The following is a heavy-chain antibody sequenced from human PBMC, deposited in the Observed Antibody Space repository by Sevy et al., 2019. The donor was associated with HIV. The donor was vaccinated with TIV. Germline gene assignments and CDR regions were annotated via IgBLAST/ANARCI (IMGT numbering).Heavy chain of an antibody. CDR1: GLTLSSYN. V-gene: IGHV3-21*01. CDR2: ISGLSNYI. D-gene: IGHD1-26*01. CDR3: ARGPPDGSYDYFDY. J-gene: IGHJ4*02. Sequence: GGSLRLSCAASGLTLSSYNMNWVSQAPGKGLEWVSSISGLSNYIYYADSMKGRFTISRDNAKNSLYLQMNSLRAEDTAVYYCARGPPDGSYDYFDYWGQGTLVTVSS.